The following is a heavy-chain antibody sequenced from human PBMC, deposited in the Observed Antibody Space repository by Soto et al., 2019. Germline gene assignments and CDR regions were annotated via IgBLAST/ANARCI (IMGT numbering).Heavy chain of an antibody. J-gene: IGHJ6*02. D-gene: IGHD6-6*01. CDR2: IIPIFGTA. V-gene: IGHV1-69*13. Sequence: GASVKVSCKASGGTFSSYAISWVRQAPGQGLEWMGGIIPIFGTANYAQKFQGRVTITADESTSTAYMELSSLRSEDTAVYYCAGGDSIAARQYNYYYYGMDVWGQGTTVTVSS. CDR3: AGGDSIAARQYNYYYYGMDV. CDR1: GGTFSSYA.